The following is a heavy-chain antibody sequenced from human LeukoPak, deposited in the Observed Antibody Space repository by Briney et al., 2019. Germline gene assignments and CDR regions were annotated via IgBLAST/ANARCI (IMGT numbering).Heavy chain of an antibody. Sequence: GGSLRLSCAVSGFTFTTYWMSWVRQAPGKGLEWVANVKQDGTEKYYVDSVKGRFTISRDNAKKSLYLEMNSLRAEDTAVYYCARDRLGAEYDYWGQGTLVSVSS. D-gene: IGHD3-16*01. V-gene: IGHV3-7*01. J-gene: IGHJ4*02. CDR2: VKQDGTEK. CDR3: ARDRLGAEYDY. CDR1: GFTFTTYW.